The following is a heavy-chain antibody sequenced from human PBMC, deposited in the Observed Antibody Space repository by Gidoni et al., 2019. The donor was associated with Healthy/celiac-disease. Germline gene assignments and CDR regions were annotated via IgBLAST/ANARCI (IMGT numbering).Heavy chain of an antibody. V-gene: IGHV5-51*03. Sequence: EVQLVQSGAEVKKPGESLKISCKGSGYSFTSYWIGWVRQMPGKGLEWMGIIYPGDSDTRYSPSFQGQVTISADKSISTAYLQWSSLKASHTAMYYCARPGQVAGTLSGKRLPYYYGMDVWGQGTAVTVSS. CDR2: IYPGDSDT. D-gene: IGHD6-19*01. CDR1: GYSFTSYW. CDR3: ARPGQVAGTLSGKRLPYYYGMDV. J-gene: IGHJ6*02.